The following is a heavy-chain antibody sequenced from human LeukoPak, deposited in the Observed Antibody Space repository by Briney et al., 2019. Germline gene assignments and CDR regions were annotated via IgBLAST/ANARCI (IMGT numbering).Heavy chain of an antibody. CDR1: GGSFSGYY. J-gene: IGHJ5*02. V-gene: IGHV4-34*01. CDR3: ARGNRIYCSGTSCYTKNWFDP. Sequence: SETLSLTCAVYGGSFSGYYWSWIRQPPGKGLEWIGEINHSGSTNYNPSLKSRVTISVDTSKNQFSLKLSSVTAADTAVYYCARGNRIYCSGTSCYTKNWFDPWGQGTLVTVSS. CDR2: INHSGST. D-gene: IGHD2-2*02.